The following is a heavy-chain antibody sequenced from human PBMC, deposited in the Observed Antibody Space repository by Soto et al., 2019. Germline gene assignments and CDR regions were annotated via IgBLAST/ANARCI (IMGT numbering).Heavy chain of an antibody. J-gene: IGHJ6*02. V-gene: IGHV1-69*13. CDR2: IIPIFGTA. CDR3: ARDPEGYCSGGSCYPDGMDV. CDR1: GGTFSSYA. Sequence: ASVKVSCKASGGTFSSYAISWVRQAPGQGLEWMGGIIPIFGTANYAQKLQGRVTITADESTSTAYMELSSLRSEDTAVYYCARDPEGYCSGGSCYPDGMDVWGQGTTVTVSS. D-gene: IGHD2-15*01.